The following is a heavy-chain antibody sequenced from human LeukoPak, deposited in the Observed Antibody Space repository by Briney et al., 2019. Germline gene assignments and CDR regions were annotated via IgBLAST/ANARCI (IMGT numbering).Heavy chain of an antibody. J-gene: IGHJ6*02. CDR3: ARGDRSGGPYGMDV. CDR2: ISSSSTYI. D-gene: IGHD5-12*01. Sequence: PGGSLRLSCAASGFTFSSYEMNWVRQAPGKGLEWVSSISSSSTYIYYADSVRGRFTISRDNANNSLYLQMTSLRAEDTAVYYCARGDRSGGPYGMDVWGQGTTVTVSS. V-gene: IGHV3-21*01. CDR1: GFTFSSYE.